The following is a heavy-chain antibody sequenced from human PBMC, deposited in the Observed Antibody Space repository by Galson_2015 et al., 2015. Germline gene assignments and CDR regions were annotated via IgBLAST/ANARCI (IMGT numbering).Heavy chain of an antibody. CDR3: ARDFWSGVIPFDS. CDR2: VSSDSSTM. CDR1: EFTFSSFE. J-gene: IGHJ4*02. V-gene: IGHV3-48*03. D-gene: IGHD3-3*01. Sequence: FLRLSCAASEFTFSSFEMHWVRQAPGKGLEWTSYVSSDSSTMYYADSVRGRFTISRDNAKNSLYLQMSSLRAEDTAVYYCARDFWSGVIPFDSWGQGTEVTVS.